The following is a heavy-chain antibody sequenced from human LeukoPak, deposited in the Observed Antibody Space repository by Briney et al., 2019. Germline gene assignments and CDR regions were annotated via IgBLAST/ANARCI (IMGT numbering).Heavy chain of an antibody. Sequence: GGSLRLSCAVSGLTFSVYSMNWVRQAPGKGLEWISYINSGSSGVYYADSVKGRFTISRDNAKNTLYLQMNSLRSEDTAVYYCARDRYFDTSGYSRSQDCWGQGTLVTVSP. D-gene: IGHD3-22*01. CDR2: INSGSSGV. V-gene: IGHV3-48*01. CDR3: ARDRYFDTSGYSRSQDC. J-gene: IGHJ4*02. CDR1: GLTFSVYS.